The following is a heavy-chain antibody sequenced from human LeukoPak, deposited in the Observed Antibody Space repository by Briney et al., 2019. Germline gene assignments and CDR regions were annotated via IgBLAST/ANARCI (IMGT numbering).Heavy chain of an antibody. J-gene: IGHJ4*02. CDR1: GFTFDDYA. V-gene: IGHV3-9*03. CDR2: ISWNSGSI. CDR3: AKNPSGSYSPAHFDY. Sequence: PGGSLRLSCAASGFTFDDYAMHWVRQAPGKGLEWVSGISWNSGSIGYADSVKGRFTISRDNAKNSLYLQMNSLRAEDMALYYCAKNPSGSYSPAHFDYWGQGTLVTVSS. D-gene: IGHD1-26*01.